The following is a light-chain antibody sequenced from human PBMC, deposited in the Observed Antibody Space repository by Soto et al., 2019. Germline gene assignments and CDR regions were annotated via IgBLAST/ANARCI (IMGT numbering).Light chain of an antibody. CDR3: KQLNDYRYT. V-gene: IGKV1-9*01. CDR1: QAISSS. CDR2: AAS. J-gene: IGKJ2*01. Sequence: DIQLTQSPSFRSASVGDRVTITCRASQAISSSLAWYQQNPGKAPKLLIYAASTLQNGVPSSFSGCGSRTEFTLTHSSMQPEDCATYYCKQLNDYRYTFGQGTKVEIK.